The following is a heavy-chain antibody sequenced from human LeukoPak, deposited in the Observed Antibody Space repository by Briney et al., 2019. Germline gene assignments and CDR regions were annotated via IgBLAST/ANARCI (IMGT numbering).Heavy chain of an antibody. D-gene: IGHD1-1*01. CDR3: ARGLEWGDGFDI. Sequence: SETLSLTCTVSGGSISSGSYYWPWLRQPAGTGLEWLGRVYISGSTNYNPSLKSRVTISVDTSKTHFSLKLTSVTAADTAVYYCARGLEWGDGFDIWGQGTMVTVSS. CDR1: GGSISSGSYY. CDR2: VYISGST. J-gene: IGHJ3*02. V-gene: IGHV4-61*02.